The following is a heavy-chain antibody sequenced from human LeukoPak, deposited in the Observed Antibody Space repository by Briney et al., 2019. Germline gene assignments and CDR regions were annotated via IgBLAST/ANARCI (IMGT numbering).Heavy chain of an antibody. Sequence: KASQTLSLTCVVSGGSISRGSYYWNWIRQPAGKGLEWMGRIYNSGTTNYNPSLKSRVTISGDTSRNQLSLQLTSVTAADTAVYYCARQTFGVLYFDSWGQGTLVIVSS. J-gene: IGHJ4*02. V-gene: IGHV4-61*02. CDR2: IYNSGTT. CDR1: GGSISRGSYY. D-gene: IGHD3-10*01. CDR3: ARQTFGVLYFDS.